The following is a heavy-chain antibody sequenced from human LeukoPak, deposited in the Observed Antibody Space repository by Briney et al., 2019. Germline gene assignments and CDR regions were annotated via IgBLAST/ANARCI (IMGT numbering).Heavy chain of an antibody. Sequence: GGSLRLSCAASGFTVSNNYMSWVRHAPGGGLEWVSLIYSGGSRYYADSVKGRFTISRDNSKNTLYLQMNSLRADDTAVYYCASYSSLDYWGQGALVTVSS. CDR1: GFTVSNNY. D-gene: IGHD3-22*01. CDR2: IYSGGSR. CDR3: ASYSSLDY. V-gene: IGHV3-53*01. J-gene: IGHJ4*02.